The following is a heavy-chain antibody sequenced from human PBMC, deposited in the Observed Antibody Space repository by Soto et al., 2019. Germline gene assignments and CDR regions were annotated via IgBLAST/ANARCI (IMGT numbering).Heavy chain of an antibody. V-gene: IGHV3-23*01. Sequence: EVRLLESGGGLVQPGGSLRLSCAASGFTFGTFAMSWVRQAPGKGLLWVSTISGGGDVTFYADSVKGRFAISRDNSRNTVYLHINSLRPEDTAIYYCSRDYGSYSGYDRTDLFAYWGQGALVTVSS. D-gene: IGHD5-12*01. CDR1: GFTFGTFA. CDR3: SRDYGSYSGYDRTDLFAY. CDR2: ISGGGDVT. J-gene: IGHJ4*02.